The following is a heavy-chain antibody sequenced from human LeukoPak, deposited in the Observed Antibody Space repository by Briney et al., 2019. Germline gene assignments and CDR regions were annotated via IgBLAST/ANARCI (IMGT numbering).Heavy chain of an antibody. Sequence: HSGGSLRLSCTASGFTFRDHAMSWVRQAPGKGLEWVGFIRSRAYGGTTEYAASVQGRFIISREDSKGIAYLQLSSLKTEDTAVYYCSRGPIQLWLYDDMDVWGQGTTVTVSS. CDR3: SRGPIQLWLYDDMDV. V-gene: IGHV3-49*04. D-gene: IGHD5-18*01. CDR2: IRSRAYGGTT. J-gene: IGHJ6*02. CDR1: GFTFRDHA.